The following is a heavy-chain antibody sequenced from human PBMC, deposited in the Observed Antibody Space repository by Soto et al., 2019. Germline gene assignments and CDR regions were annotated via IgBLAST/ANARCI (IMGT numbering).Heavy chain of an antibody. Sequence: GGSLRLSCAASGFTFSNYAMTWVRQAPGMGLEWVSTINGNGAATYYADSVKGRFTISRDNSQGTLYLQMSGLRAEDTALYSCARGSVARHMFDYWGQGTVVTVSS. CDR2: INGNGAAT. V-gene: IGHV3-23*01. J-gene: IGHJ4*02. D-gene: IGHD6-19*01. CDR3: ARGSVARHMFDY. CDR1: GFTFSNYA.